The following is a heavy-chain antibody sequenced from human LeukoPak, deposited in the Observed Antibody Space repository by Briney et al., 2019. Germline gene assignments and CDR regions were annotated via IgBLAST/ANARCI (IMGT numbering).Heavy chain of an antibody. V-gene: IGHV1-18*01. CDR3: ARESARGIAAAGVVPFDP. CDR2: ISAYNGNT. J-gene: IGHJ5*02. D-gene: IGHD6-13*01. Sequence: ASVKVSCKASGYTFTSYGISWVRQAPGQGLEWMGGISAYNGNTNYAQKLQGRVTMTTDTSTSTAYMELRSLRSDDTAVYYCARESARGIAAAGVVPFDPWGQGTLVTVSS. CDR1: GYTFTSYG.